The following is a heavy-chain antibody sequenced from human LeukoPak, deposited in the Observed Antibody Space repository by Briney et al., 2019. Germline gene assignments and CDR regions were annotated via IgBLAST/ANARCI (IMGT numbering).Heavy chain of an antibody. CDR1: GGSFSGYN. D-gene: IGHD3-10*01. V-gene: IGHV4-34*01. Sequence: SETLSLTCAVYGGSFSGYNWSWVRQPPGKGLEWVWEISHSGSATYNPYPKSRGTITVDTTKNQFSLKLSSVTAADTAVYYSATPRGVRGVYYFDYWGQGTLVTVSS. CDR2: ISHSGSA. J-gene: IGHJ4*02. CDR3: ATPRGVRGVYYFDY.